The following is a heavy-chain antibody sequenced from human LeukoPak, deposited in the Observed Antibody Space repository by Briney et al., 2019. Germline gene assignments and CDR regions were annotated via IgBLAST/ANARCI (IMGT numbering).Heavy chain of an antibody. D-gene: IGHD6-19*01. CDR1: GGSVSSGGYY. CDR2: IYYSGST. Sequence: SQTLSLTCTVSGGSVSSGGYYWSWIRQHPGKGLEWIGYIYYSGSTYYNPSLKSRVTISEDTSKNQFSLKLSSVTAADTAVYYCARGGSHSSGWYYWGQGTLVTVSS. CDR3: ARGGSHSSGWYY. J-gene: IGHJ4*02. V-gene: IGHV4-31*03.